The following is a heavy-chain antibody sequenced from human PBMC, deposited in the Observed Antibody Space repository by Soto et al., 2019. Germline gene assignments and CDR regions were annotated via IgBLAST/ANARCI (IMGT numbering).Heavy chain of an antibody. CDR2: IYPGDSDT. Sequence: GESLKISCKGSGYSFTSYWIGWVRQMPGKGLEWMGIIYPGDSDTRYSPSFQGQVTISADKSISTAYLQWSSLKASDTAMYYCARQAAYCSGGSCYPLVGNPSFDPWGQGTLVTVSS. D-gene: IGHD2-15*01. CDR3: ARQAAYCSGGSCYPLVGNPSFDP. V-gene: IGHV5-51*01. CDR1: GYSFTSYW. J-gene: IGHJ5*02.